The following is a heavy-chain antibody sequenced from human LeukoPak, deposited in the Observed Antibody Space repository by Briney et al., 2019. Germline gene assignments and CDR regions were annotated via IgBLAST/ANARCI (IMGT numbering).Heavy chain of an antibody. J-gene: IGHJ4*02. CDR2: IYSDNT. V-gene: IGHV3-53*01. CDR3: AKSSRPVTAMAFFDY. Sequence: PGGSLRLSCTVSGFTVSSNSMSWVCQAPGKGLEWVSFIYSDNTHYSDSVKGRFTISRDNSKNTLYLQMNSLRAEDTAVYYCAKSSRPVTAMAFFDYWGQGTLVTVSS. D-gene: IGHD5-18*01. CDR1: GFTVSSNS.